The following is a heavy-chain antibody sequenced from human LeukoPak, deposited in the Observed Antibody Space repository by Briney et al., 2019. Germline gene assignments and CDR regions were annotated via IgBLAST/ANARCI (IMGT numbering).Heavy chain of an antibody. CDR2: IYYSGGT. J-gene: IGHJ4*02. V-gene: IGHV4-59*01. D-gene: IGHD6-19*01. Sequence: SETLSLTCTVSGGSIGSYYWGWIRQPPGKGLEWIGYIYYSGGTNYNPSLKSRVTISVDTSKNQFSLKLSSVTAADTAVYYCARSVAVAYDYWGQGTLVTVSS. CDR1: GGSIGSYY. CDR3: ARSVAVAYDY.